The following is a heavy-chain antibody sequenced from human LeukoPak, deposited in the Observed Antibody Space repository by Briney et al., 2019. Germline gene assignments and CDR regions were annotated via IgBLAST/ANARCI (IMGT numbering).Heavy chain of an antibody. CDR3: ATGQLVRFDY. V-gene: IGHV1-69*05. CDR2: IIPIFATP. D-gene: IGHD6-6*01. J-gene: IGHJ4*02. Sequence: ASVKVSCKASGGTFTTHPINWVRQAPGQGLEWMGGIIPIFATPYYAQEFQGRVTITTDESTSTVYMELSSLRPEDTAVYYCATGQLVRFDYWGQGTLVTVSS. CDR1: GGTFTTHP.